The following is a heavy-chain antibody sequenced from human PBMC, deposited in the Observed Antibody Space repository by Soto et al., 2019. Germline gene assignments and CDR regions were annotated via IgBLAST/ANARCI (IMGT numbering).Heavy chain of an antibody. V-gene: IGHV3-15*07. Sequence: EVKLVESGGGLVKPGGSLRLSCAASGYSFIDAWMNWVRQAPGKGLEWVGRIKSFADGGTTEYAAPVKGRFSISRDDSTFTVFLQMNSLQTEDTAVYYCSRRPKAADIRVGSLDFWGRGTLVTVSA. CDR2: IKSFADGGTT. D-gene: IGHD6-25*01. J-gene: IGHJ4*02. CDR1: GYSFIDAW. CDR3: SRRPKAADIRVGSLDF.